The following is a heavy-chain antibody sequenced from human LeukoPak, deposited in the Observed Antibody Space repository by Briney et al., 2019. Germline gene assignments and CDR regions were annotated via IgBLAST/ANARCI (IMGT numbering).Heavy chain of an antibody. CDR1: GGSISSYY. Sequence: PSETLSLTCTVSGGSISSYYWGWIRQPPGKGLEWIGYIYYSGSTNYNPSLKSRVTISVDTSKNQFSLKLSSVTAADTAVYYCAGSTGTTQTYYYGMDVWGQGTTVTVSS. CDR2: IYYSGST. D-gene: IGHD1-1*01. CDR3: AGSTGTTQTYYYGMDV. V-gene: IGHV4-59*01. J-gene: IGHJ6*02.